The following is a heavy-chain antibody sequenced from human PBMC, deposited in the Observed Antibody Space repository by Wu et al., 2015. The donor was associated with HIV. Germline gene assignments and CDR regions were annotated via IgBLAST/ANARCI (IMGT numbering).Heavy chain of an antibody. CDR1: GYTFTGYY. J-gene: IGHJ5*02. CDR2: INPNSGGT. Sequence: QVQLVQSGAEVKKPGASVKVSCKASGYTFTGYYMHWVRQAPGQGLEWMGWINPNSGGTNYAQKFQGRVTMTRDTSISTAYMELSRLRSDDTAVYYCARDGSDRRARNWFDPWGQGTLVTVSS. D-gene: IGHD3-22*01. CDR3: ARDGSDRRARNWFDP. V-gene: IGHV1-2*02.